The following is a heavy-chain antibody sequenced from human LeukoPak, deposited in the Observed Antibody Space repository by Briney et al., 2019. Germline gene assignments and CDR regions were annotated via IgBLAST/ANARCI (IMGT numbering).Heavy chain of an antibody. D-gene: IGHD2-15*01. Sequence: PSETLSLTCTVSGGSISSYYWGWIRQPPGKGLEWIGYIYYSGSTNYNPSLKSRVTISVDTSKNQFSLKLSSVTAADTAVYYCARLSPLYCSGGSCYSARYFDYWGQGTLVTVSS. CDR2: IYYSGST. J-gene: IGHJ4*02. V-gene: IGHV4-59*08. CDR1: GGSISSYY. CDR3: ARLSPLYCSGGSCYSARYFDY.